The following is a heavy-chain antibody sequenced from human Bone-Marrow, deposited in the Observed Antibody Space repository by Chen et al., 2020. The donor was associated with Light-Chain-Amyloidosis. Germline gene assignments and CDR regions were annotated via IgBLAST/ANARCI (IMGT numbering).Heavy chain of an antibody. CDR3: SREFTGYDDY. CDR1: GFTFRTSW. Sequence: DVQLRESGGGLVQPGGYLRLSCAASGFTFRTSWMHWVRPAPGKGLVWVSRINPDGTRVDYADSVRGRFTISRDDAKSTVYLQMNSLRAEDTAVYYCSREFTGYDDYWGQGTLVTVSS. J-gene: IGHJ4*02. V-gene: IGHV3-74*01. CDR2: INPDGTRV. D-gene: IGHD5-12*01.